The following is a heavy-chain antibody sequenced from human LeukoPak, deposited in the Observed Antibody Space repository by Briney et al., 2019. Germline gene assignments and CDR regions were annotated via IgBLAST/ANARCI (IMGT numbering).Heavy chain of an antibody. CDR3: ARVGGYCSGGSCYSYYYYGMDV. J-gene: IGHJ6*02. V-gene: IGHV3-23*01. CDR1: GFTFSSYA. D-gene: IGHD2-15*01. CDR2: ISGSGGST. Sequence: GGSLRLSCAASGFTFSSYAMSWVRQAPGKGLEWVSAISGSGGSTYYADSVKGRFTISRDNSKNTLYLQMNSLRAEDTAVYYCARVGGYCSGGSCYSYYYYGMDVWGQGTTVTVSS.